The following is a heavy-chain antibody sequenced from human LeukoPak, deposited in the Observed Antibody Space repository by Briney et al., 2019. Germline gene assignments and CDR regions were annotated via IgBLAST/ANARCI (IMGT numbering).Heavy chain of an antibody. CDR1: GGSVTSGNYY. CDR2: IYTNGGA. V-gene: IGHV4-61*02. J-gene: IGHJ4*02. Sequence: PSQTLSLTCTVSGGSVTSGNYYWNWIRQPAGKGLEWIGRIYTNGGASYNPSLKSRVTIPIDASKNQFSLKLSSVTAADTAVYYCAREPPGYWGQGILVTVSS. CDR3: AREPPGY.